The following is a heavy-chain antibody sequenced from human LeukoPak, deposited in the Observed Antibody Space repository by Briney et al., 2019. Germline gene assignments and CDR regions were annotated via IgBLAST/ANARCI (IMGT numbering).Heavy chain of an antibody. D-gene: IGHD2-2*01. J-gene: IGHJ4*02. CDR2: IYHSGST. CDR1: GYSISSGYY. Sequence: SETLSLTCTVSGYSISSGYYWGWIRQPPGKGLEWIGSIYHSGSTYYNPSLKSRVTISVDTSKNQFSLKLSSVTAADTAVYYCAREWFRGIVVVPAAWGNFDYWGQGTLVTVSS. CDR3: AREWFRGIVVVPAAWGNFDY. V-gene: IGHV4-38-2*02.